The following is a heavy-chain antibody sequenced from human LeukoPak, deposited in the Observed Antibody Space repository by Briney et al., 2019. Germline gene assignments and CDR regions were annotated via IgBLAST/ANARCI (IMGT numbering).Heavy chain of an antibody. D-gene: IGHD6-13*01. CDR1: GYTFTGYY. CDR3: ARWGGAAAGTREGWFDP. V-gene: IGHV1-2*02. Sequence: GASVKVSCKASGYTFTGYYMHWVRQAPGQGLEWMGWINPNSGGTNYAQKFQGRVTMTRDTSISTAYMELSRLRSDDTAVYYCARWGGAAAGTREGWFDPWGQGTLVTVSS. CDR2: INPNSGGT. J-gene: IGHJ5*02.